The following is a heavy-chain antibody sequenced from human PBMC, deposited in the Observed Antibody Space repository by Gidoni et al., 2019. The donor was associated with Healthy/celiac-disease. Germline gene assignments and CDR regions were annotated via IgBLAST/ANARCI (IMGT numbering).Heavy chain of an antibody. CDR1: GLTFDDYA. J-gene: IGHJ4*02. CDR3: AKGHCSSTSCYFDY. CDR2: ISWNSGSI. V-gene: IGHV3-9*01. D-gene: IGHD2-2*01. Sequence: EVQLVESGGGLVQPGRSLRLSCAASGLTFDDYAMHWVRQAPGKGLGWVSGISWNSGSIGYADSVKGRFTISRDNAKNSLYLQMNSLRAEDTALYYCAKGHCSSTSCYFDYWGQGTLVTVSS.